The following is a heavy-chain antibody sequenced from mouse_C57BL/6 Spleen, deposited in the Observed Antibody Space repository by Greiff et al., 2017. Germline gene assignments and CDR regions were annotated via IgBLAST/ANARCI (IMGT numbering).Heavy chain of an antibody. V-gene: IGHV1-52*01. CDR3: ATLSCWYFDV. D-gene: IGHD1-1*02. CDR1: GYTFTSYW. J-gene: IGHJ1*03. Sequence: QVQLQQPGAELVRPGSSVKLSCKASGYTFTSYWMHWVKQRPIQGLEWIGNIDPSDSDTHYNQKFKNKATVTVDKSSSTAYMQLSSLTSEDSAVCYWATLSCWYFDVWGKGTTVTVSS. CDR2: IDPSDSDT.